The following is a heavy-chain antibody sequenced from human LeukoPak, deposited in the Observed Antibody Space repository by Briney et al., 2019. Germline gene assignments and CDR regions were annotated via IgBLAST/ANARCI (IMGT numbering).Heavy chain of an antibody. D-gene: IGHD1-26*01. CDR1: GFTFSSYA. CDR2: ISYDGSDK. Sequence: GGSLRLSCAASGFTFSSYAMSWVRQAPGKGLEWVAVISYDGSDKYYADSVKGRFTISRDNSKNTLYLQMNSLRAEDTAVYYCANSGSYYEPLYYFDYWGQGTLVTVSS. V-gene: IGHV3-30-3*01. CDR3: ANSGSYYEPLYYFDY. J-gene: IGHJ4*02.